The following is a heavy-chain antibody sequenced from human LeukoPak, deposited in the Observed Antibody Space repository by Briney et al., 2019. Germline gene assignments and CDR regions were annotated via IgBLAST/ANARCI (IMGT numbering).Heavy chain of an antibody. V-gene: IGHV3-21*01. CDR2: ISSSSSYI. CDR1: GFTFSSYS. D-gene: IGHD3-10*01. CDR3: ARDFEGGCYGSGSSVCIPGDTKIGYYYYYGMDV. Sequence: PGGSLRLSRAASGFTFSSYSMNWVRQAPGKGLEWVSSISSSSSYIYYADSVKGRFTISRDNAKNSLYLQMNSLRAEDTAVYYCARDFEGGCYGSGSSVCIPGDTKIGYYYYYGMDVWGQGTTVTVSS. J-gene: IGHJ6*02.